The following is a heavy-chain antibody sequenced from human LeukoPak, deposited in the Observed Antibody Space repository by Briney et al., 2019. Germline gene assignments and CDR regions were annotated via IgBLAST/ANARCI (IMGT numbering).Heavy chain of an antibody. Sequence: SETLSLTCTVSGVSISSSNSYWGWIRQPPGKGLEWIGSIYYSGNTYYNASLKSQVSISIDTSKNQFSLELSSVTAADTAVYYCARWTTVTRALDYWGQGTLVTVSS. J-gene: IGHJ4*02. CDR1: GVSISSSNSY. CDR2: IYYSGNT. V-gene: IGHV4-39*07. D-gene: IGHD4-17*01. CDR3: ARWTTVTRALDY.